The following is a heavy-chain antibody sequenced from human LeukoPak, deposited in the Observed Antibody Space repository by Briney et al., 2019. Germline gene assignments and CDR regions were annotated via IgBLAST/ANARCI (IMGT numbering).Heavy chain of an antibody. CDR1: GYSISSGYY. CDR2: IYHSGST. CDR3: ASRPYYYDSSGYYPFDY. Sequence: SETLSLTCTVSGYSISSGYYWGWIRQPPGKGLEWIGSIYHSGSTYYNPSLKSRVTISVDTSKNQFSLKLSSVTAADTAVYYCASRPYYYDSSGYYPFDYWGQGTLVTVSS. D-gene: IGHD3-22*01. V-gene: IGHV4-38-2*02. J-gene: IGHJ4*02.